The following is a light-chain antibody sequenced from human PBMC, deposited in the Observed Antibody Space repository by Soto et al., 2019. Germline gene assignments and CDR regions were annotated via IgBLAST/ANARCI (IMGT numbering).Light chain of an antibody. V-gene: IGKV3-15*01. CDR1: QSVSTN. CDR3: QQYNKWPLT. Sequence: EIVMTQSPATLSVSPGERATLSCRASQSVSTNLAWYQHKPGQAPRLLIYGASTRATAIPARFSGSGSGTEFTLTISSLQSEDFAVYYCQQYNKWPLTFGGGXKV. J-gene: IGKJ4*01. CDR2: GAS.